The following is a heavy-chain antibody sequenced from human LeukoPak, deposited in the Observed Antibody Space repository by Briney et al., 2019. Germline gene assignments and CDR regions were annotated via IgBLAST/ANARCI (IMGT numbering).Heavy chain of an antibody. CDR2: INPNSGGA. V-gene: IGHV1-2*02. D-gene: IGHD5-18*01. CDR1: GYTFTGYY. CDR3: ARDRGSEGYSYGFYYYYMDV. Sequence: GASVKVSCKASGYTFTGYYMHWVRQAPGQGLEWMGWINPNSGGANYAQKFQGRVTMTRDTSISTGYMELSRLRFDDTAVYYCARDRGSEGYSYGFYYYYMDVWGKGTTVTISS. J-gene: IGHJ6*03.